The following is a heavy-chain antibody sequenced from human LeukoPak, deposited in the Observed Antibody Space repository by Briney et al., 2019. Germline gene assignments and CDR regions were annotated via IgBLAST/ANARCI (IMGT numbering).Heavy chain of an antibody. J-gene: IGHJ4*02. Sequence: GGSLRLSWAASGFTFSSNAMSWVRQAPGKGLEWVSAISGSGGSTYYADSVKGRFTISRDNSKNTLYLQMNSLRAEDTAVYYCATRPPEATIRLPFDYWGQGTLVTVSS. D-gene: IGHD5-12*01. CDR3: ATRPPEATIRLPFDY. CDR2: ISGSGGST. V-gene: IGHV3-23*01. CDR1: GFTFSSNA.